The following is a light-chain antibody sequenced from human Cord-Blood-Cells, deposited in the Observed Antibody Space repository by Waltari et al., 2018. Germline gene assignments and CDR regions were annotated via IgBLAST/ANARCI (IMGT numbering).Light chain of an antibody. Sequence: EIVMTQSPATLSVSPGERATLSCRASQSVSSNLAWYQQKPGQAPRLLIYVASTRATGIPARFSGSGSGTEFTLTISSLQSEDFAVYYCQQYNNWPPTRTFGQGTKVEIK. V-gene: IGKV3-15*01. CDR3: QQYNNWPPTRT. CDR1: QSVSSN. CDR2: VAS. J-gene: IGKJ1*01.